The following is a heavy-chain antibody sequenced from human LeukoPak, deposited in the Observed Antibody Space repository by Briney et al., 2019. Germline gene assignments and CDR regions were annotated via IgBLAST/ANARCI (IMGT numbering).Heavy chain of an antibody. Sequence: TGGSLRLSCAASGFTFSSYAMSWVRQAPGKGLEWVSSISGTSGSTFYADSVQGRFTISRDNSKNTLYLQMDSVRAEGTTVYYCAKVPFDWISSTNSYYYMDVCGKGTTVTVSS. CDR2: ISGTSGST. CDR1: GFTFSSYA. D-gene: IGHD3-9*01. CDR3: AKVPFDWISSTNSYYYMDV. J-gene: IGHJ6*03. V-gene: IGHV3-23*01.